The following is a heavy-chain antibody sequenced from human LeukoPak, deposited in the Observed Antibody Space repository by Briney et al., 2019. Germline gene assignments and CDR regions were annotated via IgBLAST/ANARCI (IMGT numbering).Heavy chain of an antibody. CDR3: ARLLPRASGWFQAYYYYYYMDV. Sequence: PSETLSLTCAVSGYSISSGYYWGWIRQPPGKGLEWIGSIYHSGSTYYNPSLKSRVTISVDTSKNQFSLKLSSVTAADTAVYYCARLLPRASGWFQAYYYYYYMDVWGKGTTVTISS. CDR1: GYSISSGYY. V-gene: IGHV4-38-2*01. D-gene: IGHD6-19*01. CDR2: IYHSGST. J-gene: IGHJ6*03.